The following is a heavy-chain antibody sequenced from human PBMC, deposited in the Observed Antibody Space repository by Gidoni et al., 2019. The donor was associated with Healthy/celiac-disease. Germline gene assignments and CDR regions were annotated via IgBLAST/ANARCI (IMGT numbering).Heavy chain of an antibody. Sequence: EEQRLEAGGGVVQPGGSLRLSCAAAGFTFSSYAMSWVRQAPGKGLEWVSCIRGSGCSTYYADSVKGRFTISRDNSKNTLSLQMTSLRAEDTAVYYCAKDQKWYWHYDYWGQGTLVTVSS. CDR3: AKDQKWYWHYDY. CDR1: GFTFSSYA. CDR2: IRGSGCST. D-gene: IGHD2-8*02. J-gene: IGHJ4*02. V-gene: IGHV3-23*01.